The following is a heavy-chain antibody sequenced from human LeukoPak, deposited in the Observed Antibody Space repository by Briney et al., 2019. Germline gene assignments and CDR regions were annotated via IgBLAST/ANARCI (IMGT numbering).Heavy chain of an antibody. V-gene: IGHV3-23*01. Sequence: GGSLRPSCAASGFTFSSYAMSWVRQAPGKGLEWVSAISGSGGSTYYADSVKGRFTISRDNSKNTLYLQMNSLRAEDTAVYYCAKRSTMVRFGDYWGQGTLVTVSS. D-gene: IGHD3-10*01. CDR3: AKRSTMVRFGDY. J-gene: IGHJ4*02. CDR2: ISGSGGST. CDR1: GFTFSSYA.